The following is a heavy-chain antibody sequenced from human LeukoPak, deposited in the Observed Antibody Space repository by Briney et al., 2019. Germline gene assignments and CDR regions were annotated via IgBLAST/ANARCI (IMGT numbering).Heavy chain of an antibody. V-gene: IGHV1-2*02. CDR1: GYTFTGYY. CDR3: ARSPRITGTTFYDY. CDR2: INPNSGGT. J-gene: IGHJ4*02. D-gene: IGHD1-14*01. Sequence: SVKVSCKASGYTFTGYYMHWVRQAPGQGLEWMGWINPNSGGTNYAQKFQGRVTMTRDTSISTAYMELSRLRSDDTAVYYCARSPRITGTTFYDYWGQGTLVTVSS.